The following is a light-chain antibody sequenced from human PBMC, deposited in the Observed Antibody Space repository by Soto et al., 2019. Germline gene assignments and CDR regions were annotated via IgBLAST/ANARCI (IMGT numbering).Light chain of an antibody. CDR1: QSVSSSY. CDR3: QQNGSAPWT. CDR2: GAS. J-gene: IGKJ1*01. Sequence: EIVLTQSPGTLSLSPGERATLSCRASQSVSSSYLAWYQQKPGQAPRLLIYGASSRATGIPDRFRGSGSGTDCTLTISRLEPEAVAVYYCQQNGSAPWTFGQGTKVEIK. V-gene: IGKV3-20*01.